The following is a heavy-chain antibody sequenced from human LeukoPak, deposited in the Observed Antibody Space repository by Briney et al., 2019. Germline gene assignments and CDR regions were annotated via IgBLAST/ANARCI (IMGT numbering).Heavy chain of an antibody. J-gene: IGHJ4*02. V-gene: IGHV4-34*01. Sequence: QASETLSLTCAVYGGSFSGYYWSWIRQPPGKGLEWIGEINHSGSTYYNPSLKSRVTISVDTSKNQFSLKLSSVTAADTAVYYCARFQWELLERCFDYWGQGTLVTVSS. CDR2: INHSGST. D-gene: IGHD1-26*01. CDR1: GGSFSGYY. CDR3: ARFQWELLERCFDY.